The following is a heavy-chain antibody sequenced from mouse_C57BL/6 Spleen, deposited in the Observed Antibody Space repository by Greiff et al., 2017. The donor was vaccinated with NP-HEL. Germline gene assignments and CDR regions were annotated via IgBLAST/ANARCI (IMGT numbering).Heavy chain of an antibody. CDR2: IYPGDGDT. V-gene: IGHV1-80*01. CDR1: GYAFSSYW. J-gene: IGHJ2*01. Sequence: VQLHQSGAELVKPGASVKISCKASGYAFSSYWMNWVKQRPGKGLEWIGQIYPGDGDTNYNGKFKGKATLTADKSSSTAYMQLSSLTSEDSAVYFCARFSTTVVATDYWGQGTTLTVSS. D-gene: IGHD1-1*01. CDR3: ARFSTTVVATDY.